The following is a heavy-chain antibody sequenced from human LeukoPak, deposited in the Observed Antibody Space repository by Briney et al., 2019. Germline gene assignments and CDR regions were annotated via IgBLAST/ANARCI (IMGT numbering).Heavy chain of an antibody. J-gene: IGHJ4*02. CDR2: INHSGST. D-gene: IGHD3-3*01. CDR1: GGSFSGYY. Sequence: SETLSLTCAVYGGSFSGYYWSWIRQPPEKGLEWIGEINHSGSTNYNPSLKSRVTISVDTSKNQFFLKLSSVTAADTAVYYCARGGGEWLLKYYFDYWGQGTLVTVSS. V-gene: IGHV4-34*01. CDR3: ARGGGEWLLKYYFDY.